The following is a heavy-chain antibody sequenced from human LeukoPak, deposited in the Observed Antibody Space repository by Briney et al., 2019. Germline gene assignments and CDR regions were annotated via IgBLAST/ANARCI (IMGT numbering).Heavy chain of an antibody. CDR3: ARGRYYGGNSGLFDY. D-gene: IGHD4-23*01. CDR1: GGSISSSNW. Sequence: SETLSLTCAVSGGSISSSNWWSWVRQPPGKGLEWIGEIYHSGSTNYNPSLKSRVTISVDTSKNQFSLKLSSVTAADTAVYYCARGRYYGGNSGLFDYWGQGTLVTVSS. J-gene: IGHJ4*02. V-gene: IGHV4-4*02. CDR2: IYHSGST.